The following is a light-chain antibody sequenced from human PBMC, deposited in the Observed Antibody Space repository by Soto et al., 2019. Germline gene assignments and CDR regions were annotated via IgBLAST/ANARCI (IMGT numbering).Light chain of an antibody. CDR3: QQYNSYSLT. Sequence: DIQMTQSPSTLSASVGDRVTITCRASQSISSWLAWYQQQPGKAPKLLISKASSLESGVPSRFSGSGSGTEFTLTISSLQPDDFATYYCQQYNSYSLTFGGGTKVEIK. J-gene: IGKJ4*01. CDR1: QSISSW. V-gene: IGKV1-5*03. CDR2: KAS.